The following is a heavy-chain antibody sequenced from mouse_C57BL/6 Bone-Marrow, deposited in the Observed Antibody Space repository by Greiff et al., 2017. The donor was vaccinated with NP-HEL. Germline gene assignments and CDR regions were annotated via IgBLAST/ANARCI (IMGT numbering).Heavy chain of an antibody. V-gene: IGHV1-7*01. D-gene: IGHD1-1*01. J-gene: IGHJ3*01. CDR3: AREKYGSSYPPWFAY. Sequence: QVQLQQSGAELAKPGASVKLSCKASGYTFTSYWMHWVKQRPGQGLEWIGYINPSSGYTKYNQKFKDKATLTAAQSSSTAYMQLRSRTYEDSAVYYCAREKYGSSYPPWFAYWGQGTLVTVSA. CDR1: GYTFTSYW. CDR2: INPSSGYT.